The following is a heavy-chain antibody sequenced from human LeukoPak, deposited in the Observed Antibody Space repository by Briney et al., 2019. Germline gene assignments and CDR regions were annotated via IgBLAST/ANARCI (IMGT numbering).Heavy chain of an antibody. CDR2: IKQDGSEK. V-gene: IGHV3-7*04. J-gene: IGHJ4*02. CDR1: GFTFSSYW. CDR3: GRVDFVFRGVIDY. Sequence: TGGSLRLSCAASGFTFSSYWMSWVRQAPGKGLEWVANIKQDGSEKYYVDSVKGRFTISRDNAKNSLYLQMNSLRAEDTAVYYGGRVDFVFRGVIDYWGQGTLVTV. D-gene: IGHD3-10*01.